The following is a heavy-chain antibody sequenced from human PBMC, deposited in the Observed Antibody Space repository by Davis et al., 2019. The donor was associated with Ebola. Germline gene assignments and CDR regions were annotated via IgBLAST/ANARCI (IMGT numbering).Heavy chain of an antibody. J-gene: IGHJ4*02. D-gene: IGHD4-17*01. CDR1: GYTFRSYG. Sequence: AASVKVSCKASGYTFRSYGISWVRQAPGQGLEWMGWINSHNGNTNYAQKLQGRVTMTTDTSTSTAYMELRSLRSDDTAVYYCARRDYGDYGAFWGQGTLVTVSS. CDR2: INSHNGNT. V-gene: IGHV1-18*01. CDR3: ARRDYGDYGAF.